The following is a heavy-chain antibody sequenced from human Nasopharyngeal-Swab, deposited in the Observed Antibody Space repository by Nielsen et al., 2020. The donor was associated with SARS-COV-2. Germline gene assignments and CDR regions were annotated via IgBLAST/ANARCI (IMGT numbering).Heavy chain of an antibody. D-gene: IGHD2-2*01. Sequence: GGSLRLSCAASGFAFSSFAMHWVRQAPGKGLDWVAVISYDGTNKYYADSVKGRFTIFRDNFKKTLYLQMNSLRAEDTAVYYCARHRVPDIVVVPAAMDVWGQGTTVTVSS. CDR3: ARHRVPDIVVVPAAMDV. V-gene: IGHV3-30-3*01. CDR1: GFAFSSFA. CDR2: ISYDGTNK. J-gene: IGHJ6*02.